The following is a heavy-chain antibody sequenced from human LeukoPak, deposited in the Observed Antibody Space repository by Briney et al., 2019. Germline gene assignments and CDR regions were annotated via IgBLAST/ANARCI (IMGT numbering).Heavy chain of an antibody. D-gene: IGHD6-13*01. Sequence: GGSLRLSCAASGFTFDDYAMHWVRQAPGKGLEWVSGISWNSGNIGYADSVKGRFTISRDNAKNSLYLQMNSLRAEDTALYYCTKVLSPSAAGLDYWGLGTLVTFFS. J-gene: IGHJ4*01. CDR2: ISWNSGNI. CDR3: TKVLSPSAAGLDY. V-gene: IGHV3-9*01. CDR1: GFTFDDYA.